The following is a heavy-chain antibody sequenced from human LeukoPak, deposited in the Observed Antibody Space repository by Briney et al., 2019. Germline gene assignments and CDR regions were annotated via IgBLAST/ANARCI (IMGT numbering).Heavy chain of an antibody. J-gene: IGHJ3*02. V-gene: IGHV3-23*01. CDR3: AKDGHDYGDYGRGDAFDI. CDR2: ISGSGGST. D-gene: IGHD4-17*01. Sequence: PGGSLRLSCAASGFTFSSYAMSWVRQAPGKGLEWVSAISGSGGSTYYADSVKGRFTISRDNSKNTLYLQMNSLRAEDTAVYYCAKDGHDYGDYGRGDAFDIWGQGTMVTVSS. CDR1: GFTFSSYA.